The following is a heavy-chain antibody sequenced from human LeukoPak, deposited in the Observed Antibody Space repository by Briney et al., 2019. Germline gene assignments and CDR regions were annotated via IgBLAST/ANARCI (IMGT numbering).Heavy chain of an antibody. CDR2: IKSLAAGGAT. D-gene: IGHD3-22*01. Sequence: PGGSLRLPCAVSGLTFRDAWMSWVRQAPGKGLEWVGRIKSLAAGGATDYAAPLKGRFTISRVDSKNTVTLQMSSLKTEDTAVYYCTHDASGYYSLHSWGQGTLVTVSS. V-gene: IGHV3-15*01. J-gene: IGHJ4*02. CDR1: GLTFRDAW. CDR3: THDASGYYSLHS.